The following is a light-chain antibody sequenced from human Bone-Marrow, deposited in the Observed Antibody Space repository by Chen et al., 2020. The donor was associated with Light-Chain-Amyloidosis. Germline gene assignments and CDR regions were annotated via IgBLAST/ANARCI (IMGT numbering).Light chain of an antibody. Sequence: EIVLTQSPGTLSLSPGERVTLSCRASQSVSINLAWYQQKPGQAPRLLIYGASSRATGIPDRFSGSGSGTDFTLTISRLEPEDFAVYYCQQYGSSPPYTFGQGTKLEIK. CDR3: QQYGSSPPYT. V-gene: IGKV3-20*01. CDR1: QSVSIN. J-gene: IGKJ2*01. CDR2: GAS.